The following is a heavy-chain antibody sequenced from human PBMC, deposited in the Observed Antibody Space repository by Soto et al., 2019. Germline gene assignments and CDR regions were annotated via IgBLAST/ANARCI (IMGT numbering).Heavy chain of an antibody. D-gene: IGHD2-2*01. J-gene: IGHJ6*02. Sequence: GGSLRLSCAASGFTFSSYAMKWVRQAPGKGLEWVSLIGESGTPTYYADSVKGRFTISRDNSGNTLFLEMYSLRAEDTAVYYCARYIPGVRYYGMDVWXQGTTVTVSS. CDR2: IGESGTPT. CDR1: GFTFSSYA. CDR3: ARYIPGVRYYGMDV. V-gene: IGHV3-23*01.